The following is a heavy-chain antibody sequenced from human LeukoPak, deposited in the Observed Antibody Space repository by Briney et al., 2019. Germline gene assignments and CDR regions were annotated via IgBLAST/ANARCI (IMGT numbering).Heavy chain of an antibody. V-gene: IGHV6-1*01. Sequence: SQTLSLTCAISGDSVSSNSVSWNWIRQSPSRGLEWLGRTKYRSKWFNDYGAFVKSRITINPDTSKNQFSLQLNSVTPEDTAAYYCARDVLDASGLYGKGYFFDYWGQGILVTVSS. J-gene: IGHJ4*02. CDR2: TKYRSKWFN. CDR3: ARDVLDASGLYGKGYFFDY. CDR1: GDSVSSNSVS. D-gene: IGHD3-3*01.